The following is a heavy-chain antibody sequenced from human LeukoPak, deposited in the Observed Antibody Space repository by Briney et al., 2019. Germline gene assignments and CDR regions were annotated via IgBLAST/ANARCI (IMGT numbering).Heavy chain of an antibody. J-gene: IGHJ5*02. D-gene: IGHD4-17*01. V-gene: IGHV4-30-4*08. CDR3: AREDGDYWFDP. CDR2: IYYSGST. CDR1: GGSISSYY. Sequence: KPSETLSLTCTVSGGSISSYYWSWIRQPPGKGLEWIGYIYYSGSTYYNPSLKSRVTISVDTSKNQFSLKLSSVTAADTAVYYCAREDGDYWFDPWGQGTLVTVSS.